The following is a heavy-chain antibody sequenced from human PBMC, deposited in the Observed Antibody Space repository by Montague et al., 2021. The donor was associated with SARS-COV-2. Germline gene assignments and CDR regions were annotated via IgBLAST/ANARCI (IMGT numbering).Heavy chain of an antibody. CDR1: GGSISSSSYY. J-gene: IGHJ4*02. Sequence: SETLSLTCTVSGGSISSSSYYWGWIRQPPGKGLEWIGSIYYSGSTYYNPSLKSRVTISVDTSKNQFSLKLSSVTAADTAVYYCARRESMVWGVIITFSSPFDYWGQGTLVTVSS. CDR2: IYYSGST. D-gene: IGHD3-10*01. CDR3: ARRESMVWGVIITFSSPFDY. V-gene: IGHV4-39*01.